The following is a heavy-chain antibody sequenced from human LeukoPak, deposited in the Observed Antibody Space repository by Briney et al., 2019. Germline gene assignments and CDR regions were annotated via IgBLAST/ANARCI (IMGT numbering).Heavy chain of an antibody. D-gene: IGHD6-19*01. CDR2: ISTFSTYT. J-gene: IGHJ4*02. CDR1: GFTFTDYY. V-gene: IGHV3-11*06. Sequence: PGGSLRLSCAASGFTFTDYYMTWIRQAPGKGLEWLSYISTFSTYTNYADSVKGRFTISRDNANQSLFLQMDSLRADDTAVYYCARIKGYSSSPFDIWGQGTLVTVSS. CDR3: ARIKGYSSSPFDI.